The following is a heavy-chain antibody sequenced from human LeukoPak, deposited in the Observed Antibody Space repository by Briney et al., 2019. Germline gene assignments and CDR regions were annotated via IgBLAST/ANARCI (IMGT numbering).Heavy chain of an antibody. J-gene: IGHJ5*02. Sequence: PGGSLRLSCAASGFTFSSYAMHWVRQAPGKGLEWVAVISYDGSNKYYADSVKGRFTISRDNSKNTLYLQMNSLRAEDTAVYYCAREFAFWVNRDPITNWFDPWGQGTLVTVSS. V-gene: IGHV3-30*04. CDR3: AREFAFWVNRDPITNWFDP. D-gene: IGHD3-16*01. CDR2: ISYDGSNK. CDR1: GFTFSSYA.